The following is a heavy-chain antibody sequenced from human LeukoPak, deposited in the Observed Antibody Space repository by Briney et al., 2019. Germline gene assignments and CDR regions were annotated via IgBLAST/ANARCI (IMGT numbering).Heavy chain of an antibody. V-gene: IGHV3-9*01. CDR1: GFTFDDYA. D-gene: IGHD2-2*01. CDR3: AKSDVVVRGFDY. Sequence: GGSLRLSCAASGFTFDDYAMHWVRQAPGKGLEWVSGISWNSGSIGYADSVKGRFTISRDNAKNSLYLQMNSLRAEDTALYYCAKSDVVVRGFDYWGQGTLVTVSS. CDR2: ISWNSGSI. J-gene: IGHJ4*02.